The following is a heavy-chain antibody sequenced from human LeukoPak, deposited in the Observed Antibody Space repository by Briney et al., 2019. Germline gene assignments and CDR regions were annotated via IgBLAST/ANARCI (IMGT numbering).Heavy chain of an antibody. D-gene: IGHD5-18*01. CDR1: GLTFRSYA. CDR2: ISGSGGST. CDR3: ARARSSYGYGDAFDI. J-gene: IGHJ3*02. Sequence: GGSLRLSCAASGLTFRSYAMNWVRQAPGKGLEWVSAISGSGGSTYYADSVKGRFTISRDNSKNTLYLQMNSLRAEDTAVYYCARARSSYGYGDAFDIWGQGTMVTVSS. V-gene: IGHV3-23*01.